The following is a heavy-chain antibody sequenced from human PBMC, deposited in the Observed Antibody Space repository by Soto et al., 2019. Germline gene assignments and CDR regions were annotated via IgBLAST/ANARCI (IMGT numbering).Heavy chain of an antibody. J-gene: IGHJ4*02. V-gene: IGHV4-31*03. CDR2: IYYSGST. D-gene: IGHD3-3*01. CDR1: GGSISSGGQY. Sequence: QVQLQESGPGLVKSSQTLSLTCTVSGGSISSGGQYWSWIRQHPGKGLEWIGYIYYSGSTYYNPSLKSRITISVDTSKNQFSLKLSSVTAADTAVYYCVRGIGGYFHYWGQGSLVTVSS. CDR3: VRGIGGYFHY.